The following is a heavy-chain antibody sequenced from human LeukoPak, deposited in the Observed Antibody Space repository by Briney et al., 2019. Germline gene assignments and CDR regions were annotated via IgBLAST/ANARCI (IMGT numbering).Heavy chain of an antibody. Sequence: PGGSLRLSCAASGFTFSSYSMNWARQAPGKGLEWVSYISYSSSTIYYADSVKGRFTISRDNAKNSLYLQMDSLRAEDTAVYYCASYNWNFLNDYWGQGTLVTVSS. J-gene: IGHJ4*02. D-gene: IGHD1-7*01. CDR1: GFTFSSYS. V-gene: IGHV3-48*01. CDR2: ISYSSSTI. CDR3: ASYNWNFLNDY.